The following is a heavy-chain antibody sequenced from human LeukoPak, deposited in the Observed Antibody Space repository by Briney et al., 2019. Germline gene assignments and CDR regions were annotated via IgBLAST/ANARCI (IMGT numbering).Heavy chain of an antibody. D-gene: IGHD3-10*01. J-gene: IGHJ3*02. CDR2: ISSSSSYI. CDR1: GFTFSSYS. CDR3: ARSFVGWGITMVRGTRNDAFDI. V-gene: IGHV3-21*01. Sequence: TGGSLRLSCAASGFTFSSYSMNWVRQAPGKGLEWVSSISSSSSYIYYADSVKGRFTISRDNAKNSLYLQMNSLRAEDTAVYYCARSFVGWGITMVRGTRNDAFDIWGQGTMVTVSS.